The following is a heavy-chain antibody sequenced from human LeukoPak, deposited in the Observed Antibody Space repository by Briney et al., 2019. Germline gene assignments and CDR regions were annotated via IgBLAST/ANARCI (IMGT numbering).Heavy chain of an antibody. CDR3: AREDTAGWYFDY. Sequence: SVKASCKVSGGTSSSYAISWVRQAPGQGLEWMGGIIPIFGTANYAQKFQGRVTITADESTSTAYMELSSLRSEDTAVYYCAREDTAGWYFDYWGQGTLVTVSS. V-gene: IGHV1-69*13. D-gene: IGHD5-18*01. CDR2: IIPIFGTA. CDR1: GGTSSSYA. J-gene: IGHJ4*02.